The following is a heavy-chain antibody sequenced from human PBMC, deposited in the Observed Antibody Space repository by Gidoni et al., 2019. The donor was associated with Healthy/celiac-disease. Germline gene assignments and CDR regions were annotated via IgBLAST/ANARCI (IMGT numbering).Heavy chain of an antibody. V-gene: IGHV3-21*01. Sequence: EVQLVESGGGLVKPGGSLRLSCAASGVTFSSYSMNWVRQAPGKGLEWVSSISSSSSYIYYADSVKGRFTISRDNAKNSLYLQMNSLRAEDTAVYYCARDYGDYGDDAFDIWGQGTMVTVSS. D-gene: IGHD4-17*01. CDR1: GVTFSSYS. J-gene: IGHJ3*02. CDR2: ISSSSSYI. CDR3: ARDYGDYGDDAFDI.